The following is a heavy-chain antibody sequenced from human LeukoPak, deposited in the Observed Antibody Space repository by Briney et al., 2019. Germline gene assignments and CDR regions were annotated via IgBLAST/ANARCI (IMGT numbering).Heavy chain of an antibody. D-gene: IGHD3-3*01. CDR1: GYTFTGYY. Sequence: ASVKVSCKASGYTFTGYYIHWVRQAPGQGLEWMGWINPNSGGTKYAQKFQGRVTMTRDTSISTAYMDLSRLTSDGTAVYYCASGGYYDPNYFDYWGQGTLVTVSS. CDR3: ASGGYYDPNYFDY. CDR2: INPNSGGT. V-gene: IGHV1-2*02. J-gene: IGHJ4*02.